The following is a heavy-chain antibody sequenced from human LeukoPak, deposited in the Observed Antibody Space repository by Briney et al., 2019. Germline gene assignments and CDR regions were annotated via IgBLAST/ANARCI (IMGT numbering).Heavy chain of an antibody. V-gene: IGHV3-74*01. CDR3: AREYSSSWYVMDV. Sequence: WGSLRLSCAASGFTFSSYWMHWVRQAPGKGLVWVSRINTDGSSTTYADSVKGRFTISRDNAKNTLYLEMSSLRAEDTAVYYCAREYSSSWYVMDVWGKGTTVTVSS. CDR2: INTDGSST. CDR1: GFTFSSYW. D-gene: IGHD6-13*01. J-gene: IGHJ6*04.